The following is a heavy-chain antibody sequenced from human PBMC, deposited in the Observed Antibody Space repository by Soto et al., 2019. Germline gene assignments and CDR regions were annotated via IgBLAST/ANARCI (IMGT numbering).Heavy chain of an antibody. CDR1: GYTFTSYG. D-gene: IGHD2-15*01. V-gene: IGHV1-18*04. Sequence: GASVKVSCKASGYTFTSYGISWVRQAPGQGLEWMGWISAYNGNTNYAQKLQGRVTMTTDTSTSTAYMELRSLRSDDTAVYYCARNAGVRYCSGGSCYYYGMDVWGQGTTVTSP. CDR2: ISAYNGNT. CDR3: ARNAGVRYCSGGSCYYYGMDV. J-gene: IGHJ6*02.